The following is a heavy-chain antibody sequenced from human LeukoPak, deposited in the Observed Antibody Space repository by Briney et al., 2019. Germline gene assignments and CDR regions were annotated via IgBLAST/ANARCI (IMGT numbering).Heavy chain of an antibody. CDR3: ARDKVGYTYGYVRAHYGMDV. J-gene: IGHJ6*02. Sequence: PGGSLRLSCVASGFNVSNNYMSWVRQAPGKGLEWVSVIYSGGSTNYPDSVKGRFIISRDNSKSTLFLQMNSLRAEDTAVYYCARDKVGYTYGYVRAHYGMDVWGQGTTVIVSS. D-gene: IGHD5-18*01. CDR2: IYSGGST. CDR1: GFNVSNNY. V-gene: IGHV3-66*01.